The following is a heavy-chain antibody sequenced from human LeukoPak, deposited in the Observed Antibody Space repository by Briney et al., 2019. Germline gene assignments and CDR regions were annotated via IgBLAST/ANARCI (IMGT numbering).Heavy chain of an antibody. CDR1: GFTFCSYA. CDR2: ISGSGGST. J-gene: IGHJ4*02. CDR3: AKKTHGLAARSYYFDY. Sequence: GGSLRLSXAASGFTFCSYAMSWVRQSPGKGLEWLSAISGSGGSTYYADSVKGRFTISRDNSKNTLYLQMNSLRAEDTAVYYCAKKTHGLAARSYYFDYWGQGTLVTVSS. V-gene: IGHV3-23*01. D-gene: IGHD6-6*01.